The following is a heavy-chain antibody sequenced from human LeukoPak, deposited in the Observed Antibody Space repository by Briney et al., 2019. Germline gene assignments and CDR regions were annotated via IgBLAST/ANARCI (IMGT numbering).Heavy chain of an antibody. J-gene: IGHJ6*03. CDR1: GFTFDDYG. CDR3: ASSLGGSYFDYYMDV. D-gene: IGHD1-26*01. Sequence: GGSLRLSCAASGFTFDDYGMSWVRQAPGKGLEWVSGINWNGGSTGYADSVKGRFTISRDNAKNSLYLQMNSLRAEDTALYYCASSLGGSYFDYYMDVWGKGTTVTVSS. V-gene: IGHV3-20*04. CDR2: INWNGGST.